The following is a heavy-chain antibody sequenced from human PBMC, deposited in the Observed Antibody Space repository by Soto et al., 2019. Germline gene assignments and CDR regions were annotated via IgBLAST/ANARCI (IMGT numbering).Heavy chain of an antibody. D-gene: IGHD3-16*01. J-gene: IGHJ5*01. Sequence: EVQLVESGGDVVQPGGSLRLSCAASGFTFEDYTIHWVRQAPGKALEWVSLISWDGGTTYYTHSVKGRFTISRDNSKNSLYLQMNRLRPEDTALYYCAKDGSQKDDDGNWLGSWGQETLVTVSS. V-gene: IGHV3-43*01. CDR1: GFTFEDYT. CDR3: AKDGSQKDDDGNWLGS. CDR2: ISWDGGTT.